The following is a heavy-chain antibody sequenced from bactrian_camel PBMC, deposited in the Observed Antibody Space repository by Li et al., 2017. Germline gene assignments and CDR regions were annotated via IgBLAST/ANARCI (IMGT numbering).Heavy chain of an antibody. CDR1: GATLRTYC. D-gene: IGHD2*01. V-gene: IGHV3S1*01. J-gene: IGHJ4*01. CDR3: AADLGWCGSRPLQREFRN. Sequence: HVQLVESGGGSVQAGGSLRLSCAASGATLRTYCMGWFRQVPGKEREGVAAIAPATGTTFYSDSMKGRFTISHVNANNTLHLQMNSLKPEVTAVYYCAADLGWCGSRPLQREFRNWGQGTQVTVS. CDR2: IAPATGTT.